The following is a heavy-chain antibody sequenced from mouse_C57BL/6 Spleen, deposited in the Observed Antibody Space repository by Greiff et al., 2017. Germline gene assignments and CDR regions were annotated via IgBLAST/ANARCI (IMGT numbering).Heavy chain of an antibody. D-gene: IGHD3-1*01. J-gene: IGHJ2*01. V-gene: IGHV1-69*01. CDR1: GYTFTSYW. Sequence: QVQLQQPGAELVMPGASVKLSCKASGYTFTSYWMHWVKQRPGQGLEWIGEIDPSDSYTNYNQNFKGKSTLTVDKSSSTAYMQLSSLTSEDSAVYYCARTGDGYFDYWGQGTTLTVSS. CDR2: IDPSDSYT. CDR3: ARTGDGYFDY.